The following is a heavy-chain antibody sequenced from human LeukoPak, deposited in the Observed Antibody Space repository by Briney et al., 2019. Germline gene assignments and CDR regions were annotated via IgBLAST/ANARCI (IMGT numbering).Heavy chain of an antibody. J-gene: IGHJ4*02. D-gene: IGHD3-3*01. V-gene: IGHV4-34*01. CDR3: ARGLRVRRFLEWLYRD. CDR1: GFTFSSYW. Sequence: GSLRLSCAASGFTFSSYWMSWLRQPPGKGLEWIGEINHSGSTNYNPSLKSRVTISVDTSKNQFSLKLSSVTAADTAVYYCARGLRVRRFLEWLYRDWGQGTLVTVSS. CDR2: INHSGST.